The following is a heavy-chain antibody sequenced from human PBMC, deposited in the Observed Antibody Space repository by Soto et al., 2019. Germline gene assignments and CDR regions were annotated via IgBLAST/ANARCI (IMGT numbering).Heavy chain of an antibody. CDR3: ARLGWGNGDSDY. J-gene: IGHJ4*02. D-gene: IGHD2-21*01. V-gene: IGHV4-39*02. Sequence: QLQLQESGPGLVKSSETLSLTCTVSGGSISKSNYFWGWIRQAPGKGLEWISSILYSGTTSYNSSLKSRVAISVHTSKNHFSLELNSVTAADTAVYDGARLGWGNGDSDYWGQGHLVTVSS. CDR2: ILYSGTT. CDR1: GGSISKSNYF.